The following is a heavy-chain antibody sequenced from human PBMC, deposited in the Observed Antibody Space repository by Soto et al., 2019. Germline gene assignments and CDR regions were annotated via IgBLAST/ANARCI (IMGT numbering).Heavy chain of an antibody. CDR1: GYAFTTYG. J-gene: IGHJ4*02. CDR3: ARGRYGDY. CDR2: ISAHNGNT. V-gene: IGHV1-18*01. D-gene: IGHD1-1*01. Sequence: QVHLVQSGAEVKKPGASVKVSCQSSGYAFTTYGITWVRQAPGQGLELMGLISAHNGNTNYAQKLQGRVTVTRDTSTSTAYMELRSLRSDDTAVYYCARGRYGDYWGQGALVTVSS.